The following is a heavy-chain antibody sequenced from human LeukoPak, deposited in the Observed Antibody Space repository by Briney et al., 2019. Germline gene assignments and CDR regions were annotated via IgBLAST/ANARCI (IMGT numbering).Heavy chain of an antibody. V-gene: IGHV4-30-4*01. CDR2: IYYSGST. D-gene: IGHD3-22*01. J-gene: IGHJ4*02. CDR3: ARLFSGYYYG. Sequence: SETLSLTCTVSGGSISSGDYYWSCIRQPPGKGLEWIGYIYYSGSTYYNPSLKSRVTISVDTSKNQFSLKLSSVTAADTAVYYCARLFSGYYYGWGQGTLVTVSS. CDR1: GGSISSGDYY.